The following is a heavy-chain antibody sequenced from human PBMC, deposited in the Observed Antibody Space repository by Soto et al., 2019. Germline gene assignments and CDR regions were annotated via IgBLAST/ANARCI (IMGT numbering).Heavy chain of an antibody. CDR3: ARDLAPRITMIVDYYYYYYGMDV. V-gene: IGHV4-61*01. D-gene: IGHD3-22*01. CDR1: CGAVSSGSYY. CDR2: IYYSGST. Sequence: LSLTCTVSCGAVSSGSYYWSWIRQPPGKGLEWIGYIYYSGSTNYNPSLKSRVTISVDTSKNQFSLKLSSVTAADTAVYYCARDLAPRITMIVDYYYYYYGMDVWDQGTTVTVSS. J-gene: IGHJ6*02.